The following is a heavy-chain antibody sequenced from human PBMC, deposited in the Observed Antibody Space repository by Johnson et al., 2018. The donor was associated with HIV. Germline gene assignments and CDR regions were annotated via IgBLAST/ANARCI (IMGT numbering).Heavy chain of an antibody. CDR1: GFTVSSNY. V-gene: IGHV3-66*04. CDR2: IYSGGST. Sequence: VQLVESGGGLVQPGGSLRLSCAASGFTVSSNYMSWVRQAPGKGLEWVSVIYSGGSTYYADSVKVRFTISRDNSKNTLYLQMNSLRAGDTAVYYCARQVYCSSTSCSSAFDIWGQGTVVTVSS. J-gene: IGHJ3*02. D-gene: IGHD2-2*01. CDR3: ARQVYCSSTSCSSAFDI.